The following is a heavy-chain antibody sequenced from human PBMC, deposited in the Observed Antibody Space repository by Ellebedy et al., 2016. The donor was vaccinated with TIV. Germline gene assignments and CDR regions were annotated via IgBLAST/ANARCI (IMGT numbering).Heavy chain of an antibody. CDR3: ARNTPMAEYFDY. V-gene: IGHV1-18*01. J-gene: IGHJ4*02. CDR2: ISAYNGNT. Sequence: AASVKVSCKASGYTFTSYGISWVRQAPGQGLDWMGWISAYNGNTNYAQKLQGRVTMTTDTSTSTAYMELRRLRSDDTAMYYCARNTPMAEYFDYWGQGTLVTVSS. CDR1: GYTFTSYG. D-gene: IGHD5-18*01.